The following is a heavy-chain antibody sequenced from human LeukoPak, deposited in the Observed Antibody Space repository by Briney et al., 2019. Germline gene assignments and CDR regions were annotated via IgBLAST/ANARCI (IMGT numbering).Heavy chain of an antibody. D-gene: IGHD3-10*01. Sequence: GGSLRLSCAASGFAFSGYSTSWVRQALGKGLECVAYIKLGVNERYYVDSVKGRFTISRDNTKSSLYLQMNSLRVEDTALYYCARSGSGYDYWGQGALVTVSS. J-gene: IGHJ4*02. CDR1: GFAFSGYS. CDR3: ARSGSGYDY. V-gene: IGHV3-7*01. CDR2: IKLGVNER.